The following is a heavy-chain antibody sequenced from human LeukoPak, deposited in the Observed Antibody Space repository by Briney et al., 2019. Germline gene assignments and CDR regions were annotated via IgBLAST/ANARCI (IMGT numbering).Heavy chain of an antibody. Sequence: GESLKISCKGSGYSFTSYWIGWVRQMPGKGLEWMGIIYPGDSDTRYSPSFQGQVTISADKSISTAYLQWSSLKASDTAMYYCAREGVGNLESSSPDYWGQGTLVTVSS. J-gene: IGHJ4*02. CDR2: IYPGDSDT. V-gene: IGHV5-51*01. D-gene: IGHD6-6*01. CDR1: GYSFTSYW. CDR3: AREGVGNLESSSPDY.